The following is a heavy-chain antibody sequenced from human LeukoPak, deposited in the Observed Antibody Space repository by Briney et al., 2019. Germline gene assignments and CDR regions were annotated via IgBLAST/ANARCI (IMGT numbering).Heavy chain of an antibody. Sequence: SETLSLTCTVSGGSINSYYWSWIRQPPGKGLQWIGCIHYSGSTNYNPSLKSRVTISVDTSKNQFSLKLSSVTAADTAVYYCARERGYSGYDGLDFDYWGQGTLVTVSS. J-gene: IGHJ4*02. CDR1: GGSINSYY. CDR3: ARERGYSGYDGLDFDY. CDR2: IHYSGST. V-gene: IGHV4-59*12. D-gene: IGHD5-12*01.